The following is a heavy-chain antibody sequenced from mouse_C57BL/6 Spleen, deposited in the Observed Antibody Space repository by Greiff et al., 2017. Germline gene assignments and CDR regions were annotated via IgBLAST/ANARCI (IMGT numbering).Heavy chain of an antibody. CDR1: GYTFTSYW. V-gene: IGHV1-55*01. J-gene: IGHJ1*03. Sequence: QVQLQQPGAELVKPGASVKLSCKASGYTFTSYWITWVKQRPGQGLEWIGDIYPGSGSTNYNEKFKSKATLTVDTASSTAYMQLSSLTSEDSAVYYCARRVTWWDVGVWGTGTTVTVSS. D-gene: IGHD2-1*01. CDR2: IYPGSGST. CDR3: ARRVTWWDVGV.